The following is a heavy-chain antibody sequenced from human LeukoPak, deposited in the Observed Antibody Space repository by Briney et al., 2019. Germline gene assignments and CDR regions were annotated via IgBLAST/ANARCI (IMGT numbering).Heavy chain of an antibody. CDR3: ARVPYCSGGSCNYYYYYGMDV. J-gene: IGHJ6*02. D-gene: IGHD2-15*01. CDR2: INQSGST. Sequence: HSETLSLTCAVYGGSLSGYYWSWIRQPPGKGLEWIGEINQSGSTNYNPSLKSRVTISVDTSKNQFSLKQGSVTAADTAVYYCARVPYCSGGSCNYYYYYGMDVWGQGTTVTVSS. V-gene: IGHV4-34*01. CDR1: GGSLSGYY.